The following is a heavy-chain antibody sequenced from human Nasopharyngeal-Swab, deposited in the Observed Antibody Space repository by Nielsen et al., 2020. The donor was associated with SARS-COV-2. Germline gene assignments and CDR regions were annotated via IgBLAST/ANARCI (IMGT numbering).Heavy chain of an antibody. J-gene: IGHJ4*02. D-gene: IGHD6-19*01. Sequence: WVRQAPGQGLEWMGGIIPIFGTANYAQKFQGRVTITADESTSTAYMELSSLRSEDTAVYYCAGVPHSSGWDFDYWGQGTLVTVSS. CDR3: AGVPHSSGWDFDY. V-gene: IGHV1-69*01. CDR2: IIPIFGTA.